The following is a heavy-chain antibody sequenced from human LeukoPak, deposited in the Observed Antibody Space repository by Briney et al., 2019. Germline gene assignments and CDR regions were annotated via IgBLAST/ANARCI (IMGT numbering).Heavy chain of an antibody. CDR3: TRDQTPYY. V-gene: IGHV3-49*04. CDR2: IRSKIYGGTP. CDR1: GFTFGDYA. J-gene: IGHJ4*02. Sequence: GGSLRLSCTASGFTFGDYAMTWVRQAPGKGLEWVGFIRSKIYGGTPEYAASVKGRFTISRDDSKGIAYLQMNSLKPEDTAVYCCTRDQTPYYWGQGTLVTVSS.